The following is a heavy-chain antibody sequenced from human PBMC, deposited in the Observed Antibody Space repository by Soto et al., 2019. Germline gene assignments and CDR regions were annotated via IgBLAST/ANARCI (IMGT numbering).Heavy chain of an antibody. CDR3: AHRDPLGVVAATDWFDP. CDR2: IYWDDDK. V-gene: IGHV2-5*02. D-gene: IGHD2-15*01. Sequence: QITLKESGPTLVKPTQTLTLTCTFSGFSLSTSGVGVGWIRQPPGKALEWLALIYWDDDKRYSPSLKSRLTITKDTSKNQVVLTIPNMDPVDTATYYFAHRDPLGVVAATDWFDPCGQGTLVTVSS. CDR1: GFSLSTSGVG. J-gene: IGHJ5*02.